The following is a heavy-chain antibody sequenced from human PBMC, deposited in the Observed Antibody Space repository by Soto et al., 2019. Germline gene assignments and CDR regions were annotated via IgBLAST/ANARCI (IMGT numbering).Heavy chain of an antibody. D-gene: IGHD6-6*01. CDR2: ISSSSSYI. CDR1: GFTFSSYS. J-gene: IGHJ6*02. V-gene: IGHV3-21*01. CDR3: ARDPSIASDV. Sequence: GALRLSCASSGFTFSSYSMNWVRQAPGKGLEWVSSISSSSSYIYYADSVKGRFTISRDNAKNSLYLQMNSLRAEDTAVYYCARDPSIASDVWGQGTTVTVAS.